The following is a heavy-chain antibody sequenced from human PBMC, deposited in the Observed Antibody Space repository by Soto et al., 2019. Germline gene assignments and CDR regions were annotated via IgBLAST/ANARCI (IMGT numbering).Heavy chain of an antibody. CDR3: ARAGVPLGYCSSTSCYRGW. D-gene: IGHD2-2*01. J-gene: IGHJ4*02. Sequence: QVQLVQSGAEVKKPGSSVKVSCKASGGTFSSYAISWVRQAPGQGLEWMGGIIPIFGTANYAQKFHGRVTITADESTSSAYMELSSLRSEDTAVYYCARAGVPLGYCSSTSCYRGWWGQGTLVTVSS. CDR1: GGTFSSYA. V-gene: IGHV1-69*01. CDR2: IIPIFGTA.